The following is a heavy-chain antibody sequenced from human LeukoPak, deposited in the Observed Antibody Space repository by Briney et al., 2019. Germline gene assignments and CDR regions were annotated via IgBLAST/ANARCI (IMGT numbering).Heavy chain of an antibody. Sequence: GGSLRLSCAASGFTFSSYGMSWVRQAPGKGLEWVSAISGSGGSTYYADSVKGRFTISRDNSKNTLYLQMNSLRAEDAAVYYCAKDPRPQDYYDSSGYGAFDIWGQGTMVTVSS. CDR1: GFTFSSYG. V-gene: IGHV3-23*01. D-gene: IGHD3-22*01. CDR2: ISGSGGST. CDR3: AKDPRPQDYYDSSGYGAFDI. J-gene: IGHJ3*02.